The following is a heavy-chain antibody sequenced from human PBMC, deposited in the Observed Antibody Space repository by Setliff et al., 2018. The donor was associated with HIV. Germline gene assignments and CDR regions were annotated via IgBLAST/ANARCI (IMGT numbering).Heavy chain of an antibody. J-gene: IGHJ6*03. D-gene: IGHD3-22*01. CDR2: INHSGST. V-gene: IGHV4-34*01. CDR1: GGSFSGYY. CDR3: ARRARDSSGYYYSYRHYYYYMDV. Sequence: SETLSLTCAVYGGSFSGYYWSWIRQPPGKGLEWIGEINHSGSTNFNPSLKSRVTISVDTSKNQFSLKLSSVTAADTAVYYCARRARDSSGYYYSYRHYYYYMDVWGKGTTVTVSS.